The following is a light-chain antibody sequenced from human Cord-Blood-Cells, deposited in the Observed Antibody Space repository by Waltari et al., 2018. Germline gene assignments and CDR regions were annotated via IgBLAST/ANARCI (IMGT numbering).Light chain of an antibody. CDR3: SSYTSSSPYV. V-gene: IGLV2-14*01. CDR1: SSDVGGYNY. J-gene: IGLJ1*01. CDR2: DVS. Sequence: QSALTQPAPVSGSPGQSITISFTGTSSDVGGYNYASWYQQHPPKAPKLMIYDVSKRPSGVSNRFSGSKSGNTASLTISGLQAEDEADYYCSSYTSSSPYVFGTGTKVTVL.